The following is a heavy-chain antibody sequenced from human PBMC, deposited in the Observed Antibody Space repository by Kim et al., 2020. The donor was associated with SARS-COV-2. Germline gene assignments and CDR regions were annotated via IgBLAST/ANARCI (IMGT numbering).Heavy chain of an antibody. CDR2: IYYSGST. Sequence: SETLSLTCTVSGGSISSSSYYWGWIRQPPGKGLEWIGSIYYSGSTYYNPSLKSRVTISVDTSKNQFSLKLSSVTAADTAVYYCARHGVWELRGYFDYWGQGTLVTVSS. CDR3: ARHGVWELRGYFDY. J-gene: IGHJ4*02. V-gene: IGHV4-39*01. D-gene: IGHD1-26*01. CDR1: GGSISSSSYY.